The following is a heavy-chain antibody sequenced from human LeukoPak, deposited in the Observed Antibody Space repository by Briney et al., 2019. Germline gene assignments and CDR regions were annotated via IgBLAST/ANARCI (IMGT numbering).Heavy chain of an antibody. CDR3: ARDIVVVPAASSPGDY. Sequence: GGSLRLSCAASGFTFSSYGMHWVRQAPGKGLEWVAVIWYDGSNKYYADSVKGRFTISRDNSKNTLYLQMNSLRAEDTAVYYCARDIVVVPAASSPGDYWGQGTLVTVSS. CDR1: GFTFSSYG. CDR2: IWYDGSNK. D-gene: IGHD2-2*01. J-gene: IGHJ4*02. V-gene: IGHV3-33*01.